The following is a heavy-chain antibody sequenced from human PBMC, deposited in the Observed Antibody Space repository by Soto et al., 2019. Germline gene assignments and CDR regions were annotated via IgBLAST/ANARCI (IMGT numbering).Heavy chain of an antibody. CDR1: GFTVSGKKY. CDR2: LYDLDGT. CDR3: ATWHLREHAYDI. Sequence: DVQLVASGGGLMQPGESLRLSCAAFGFTVSGKKYVAWVRQAPGKGLEWVSALYDLDGTYYADSVKGRFTTSSDSSRTTVYIQMNDLRPDDTAVYSCATWHLREHAYDIWGQGTTVTVSS. D-gene: IGHD3-10*01. V-gene: IGHV3-53*01. J-gene: IGHJ3*02.